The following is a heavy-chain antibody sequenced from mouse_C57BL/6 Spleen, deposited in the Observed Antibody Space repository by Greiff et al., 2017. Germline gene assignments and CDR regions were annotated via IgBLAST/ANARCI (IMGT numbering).Heavy chain of an antibody. V-gene: IGHV1-18*01. CDR2: INPNDGGT. CDR1: GYTFTDYN. D-gene: IGHD1-1*01. J-gene: IGHJ1*03. CDR3: ARFRGSSYWYFDV. Sequence: VQLQQSGPELVKPGASVKIPCTASGYTFTDYNMDWVKQSHGKSLEWIGDINPNDGGTNYNPKFKGKATMTVDKSSSTAYLELRSLTSEDTAVYYCARFRGSSYWYFDVWGTGTTVTVSS.